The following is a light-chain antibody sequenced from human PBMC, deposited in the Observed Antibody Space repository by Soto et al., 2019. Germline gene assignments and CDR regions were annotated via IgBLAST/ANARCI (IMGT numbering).Light chain of an antibody. CDR1: HNDIGTYDY. CDR3: SSFTSNRIYV. J-gene: IGLJ1*01. V-gene: IGLV2-14*03. Sequence: QSGLTQPRWVSGSPGQSITISCTGNHNDIGTYDYVSWYQQHPGRAPRLLIHGVTTRPSGISGRFSASKSGLTASLTISGLQPEDEADYYCSSFTSNRIYVFGPGTKVTVL. CDR2: GVT.